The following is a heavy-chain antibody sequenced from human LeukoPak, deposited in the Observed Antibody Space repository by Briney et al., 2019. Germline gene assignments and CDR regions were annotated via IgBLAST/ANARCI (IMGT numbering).Heavy chain of an antibody. CDR3: AGRRGCNSGACYPDY. J-gene: IGHJ4*02. Sequence: GESLKISCKGSGYSLTSLWISWVRQMPGKGLEWMGRIAPSDSYTNYSPSFQGHVTISADKSISTAYLQWSSLKASNTAMYYCAGRRGCNSGACYPDYWGQGTLVTVSS. CDR1: GYSLTSLW. CDR2: IAPSDSYT. V-gene: IGHV5-10-1*01. D-gene: IGHD2-15*01.